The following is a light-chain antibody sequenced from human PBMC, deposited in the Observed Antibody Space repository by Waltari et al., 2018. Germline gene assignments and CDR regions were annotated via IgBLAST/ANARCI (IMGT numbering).Light chain of an antibody. V-gene: IGKV4-1*01. CDR2: WAS. CDR3: QQYYSIPWT. J-gene: IGKJ1*01. CDR1: QNLLYTSNNKNS. Sequence: DIVMTQSPYSLTVSLGERATLYFKSSQNLLYTSNNKNSLAWYQQKPGQPPKLLIYWASTRQSGVPDRFGGSGSGTDFTLTISSLQAEDVALYYCQQYYSIPWTFGQGTKVEIK.